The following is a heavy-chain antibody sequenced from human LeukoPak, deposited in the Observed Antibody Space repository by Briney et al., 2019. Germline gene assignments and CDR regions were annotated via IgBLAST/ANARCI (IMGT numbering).Heavy chain of an antibody. V-gene: IGHV3-13*01. CDR3: VRQPDSARYGFDY. J-gene: IGHJ4*02. CDR2: IGSAGYT. Sequence: PGGSLRLSCEVSGFTFDNNDMHWVRQTTGRGLEWVSAIGSAGYTYYADSVRGRFTITRDNAKQSLYLQMNSLRVEDTAVYHCVRQPDSARYGFDYWGRGTQVTVSS. CDR1: GFTFDNND. D-gene: IGHD1-14*01.